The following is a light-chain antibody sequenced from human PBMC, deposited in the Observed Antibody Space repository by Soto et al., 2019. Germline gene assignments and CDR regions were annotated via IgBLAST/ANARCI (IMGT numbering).Light chain of an antibody. CDR3: QQYNNWPPT. V-gene: IGKV3-15*01. CDR2: GVF. CDR1: QSVSSN. Sequence: EIVMTQSPATLSVSPGERATLSCRASQSVSSNLAWYQQKPGQAPRLLIYGVFTRAIGIPARFSGSGSGTEFTLTISSXQSEDFAVYYCQQYNNWPPTFGQGTKVDIK. J-gene: IGKJ1*01.